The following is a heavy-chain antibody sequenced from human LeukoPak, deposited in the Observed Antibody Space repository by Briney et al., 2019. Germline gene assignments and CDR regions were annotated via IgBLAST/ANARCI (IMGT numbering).Heavy chain of an antibody. D-gene: IGHD6-13*01. CDR3: ARDHKDSSSWSEDNWFDP. CDR2: IYYSGST. J-gene: IGHJ5*01. V-gene: IGHV4-39*07. Sequence: PSETLSLTCTVSGGSISSSSYYWGWIRQPPGKGREWIVSIYYSGSTYYNPSLKSRVTISVDTSKNQFSLKLSSVTAADTAVYYCARDHKDSSSWSEDNWFDPWGQGTMVTVSS. CDR1: GGSISSSSYY.